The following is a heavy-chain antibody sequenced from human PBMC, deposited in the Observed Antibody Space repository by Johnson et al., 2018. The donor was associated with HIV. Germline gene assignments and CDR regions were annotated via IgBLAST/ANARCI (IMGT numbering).Heavy chain of an antibody. CDR1: GFTFSSYA. D-gene: IGHD2-15*01. V-gene: IGHV3-30*04. CDR3: ARVGVGGYSADGAFDI. CDR2: ISYDGSNK. J-gene: IGHJ3*02. Sequence: QVQLVESGGGVVQPGRSLRLSCAASGFTFSSYAMHWVRQAPGKGLEWVAVISYDGSNKYYADSVKGRFTISRDNSKSTLYLQINSLRAEDAAVFYCARVGVGGYSADGAFDIWGQGTMVTVSS.